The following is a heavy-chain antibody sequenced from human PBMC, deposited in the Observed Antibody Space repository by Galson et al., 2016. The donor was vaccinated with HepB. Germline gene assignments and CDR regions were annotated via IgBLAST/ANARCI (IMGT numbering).Heavy chain of an antibody. Sequence: SLRLSRAASGFTFRTYSMNWVRQAPGKGLEWVSSISSNSRDTDYADSVKGRFTISRDNAKNSLYLQMNSLRVEDTAVYYCTRRESLSLDYWGQGTLVTVSS. CDR3: TRRESLSLDY. D-gene: IGHD2/OR15-2a*01. J-gene: IGHJ4*02. CDR1: GFTFRTYS. CDR2: ISSNSRDT. V-gene: IGHV3-21*01.